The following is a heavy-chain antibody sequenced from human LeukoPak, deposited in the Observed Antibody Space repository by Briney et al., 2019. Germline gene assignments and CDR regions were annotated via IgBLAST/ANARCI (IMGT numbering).Heavy chain of an antibody. CDR3: AKDVSYSSGWYYFDY. J-gene: IGHJ4*02. CDR1: GFTFSSYA. CDR2: ISGSGGSR. V-gene: IGHV3-23*01. Sequence: GGSLRLSCAASGFTFSSYAMSWVRQAPGKGLEWVSAISGSGGSRYYAVSVKGRFTISRDNSKNTLYLQMNSLRAEDTAVYYCAKDVSYSSGWYYFDYWGQGTLVTVSS. D-gene: IGHD6-19*01.